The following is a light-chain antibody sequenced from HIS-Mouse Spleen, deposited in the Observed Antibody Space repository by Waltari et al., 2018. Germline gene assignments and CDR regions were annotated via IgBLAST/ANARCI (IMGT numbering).Light chain of an antibody. CDR1: SRDVGGYNY. J-gene: IGLJ2*01. CDR2: DVS. CDR3: CSYAGSYTFV. V-gene: IGLV2-11*01. Sequence: QSALTQPRSVSGSPGQSVPISCTGTSRDVGGYNYVSWYQQPPGKAPKLMIYDVSKRPSGVPDRFSGSKSGNTASLTISGLQAEDEADYYCCSYAGSYTFVFGGGTKLTVL.